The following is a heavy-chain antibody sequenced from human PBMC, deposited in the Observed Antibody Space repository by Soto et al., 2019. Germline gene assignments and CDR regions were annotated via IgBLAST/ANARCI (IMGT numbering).Heavy chain of an antibody. CDR3: VKDSRWGSSDY. J-gene: IGHJ4*02. CDR1: GFTFSSYA. CDR2: ISSNGGST. D-gene: IGHD3-10*01. V-gene: IGHV3-64D*08. Sequence: GGSLRLSCSASGFTFSSYAMHWVRQAPGKGLEYVSAISSNGGSTYYADSVKGRITISRDNSKNTLYLQMSSLRAEDTAVCYCVKDSRWGSSDYWGQGTLVTVSS.